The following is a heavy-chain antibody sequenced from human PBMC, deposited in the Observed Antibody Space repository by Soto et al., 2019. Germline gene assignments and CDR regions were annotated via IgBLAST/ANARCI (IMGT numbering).Heavy chain of an antibody. CDR2: IIPIFGTA. D-gene: IGHD3-3*01. V-gene: IGHV1-69*13. CDR3: ARLHSTIFGVDGAYYYYGMDV. CDR1: GGTFSSYA. Sequence: ASVKVSCKSSGGTFSSYAISWVRQAPGQGLEWMGGIIPIFGTANYAQKFQGRVTITADESTSTAYMELSSLRSEDTAVYYCARLHSTIFGVDGAYYYYGMDVWGQGTTVTVSS. J-gene: IGHJ6*02.